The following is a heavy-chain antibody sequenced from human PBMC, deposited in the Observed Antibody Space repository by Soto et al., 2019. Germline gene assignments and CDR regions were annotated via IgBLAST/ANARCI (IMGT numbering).Heavy chain of an antibody. Sequence: QLQLQESGPGLVKPSETLSLTCTVSGGSISSMNHFWSWIRQPPGKGLEWIATIHHSGSTYHNPSLQSRATISVDTSRNQFSLGLSSVTASDTALYFSVRYSYIPNWFEPWGQGTLVTVSS. CDR3: VRYSYIPNWFEP. CDR2: IHHSGST. V-gene: IGHV4-39*01. J-gene: IGHJ5*02. D-gene: IGHD5-18*01. CDR1: GGSISSMNHF.